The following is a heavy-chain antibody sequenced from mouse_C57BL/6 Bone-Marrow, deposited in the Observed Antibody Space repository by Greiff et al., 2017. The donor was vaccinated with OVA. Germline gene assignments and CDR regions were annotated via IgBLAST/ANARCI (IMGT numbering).Heavy chain of an antibody. J-gene: IGHJ1*03. V-gene: IGHV1-63*01. CDR1: GYTFTNYW. Sequence: QVQLKESGAELVRPGTSVKMSCKASGYTFTNYWIGWAKQRPGHGLEWIGDIYPGGGYTNYNEKFKGKATLTADKSSSTAYMQFSSLTSEDSAIYYCARSSDYGWYFDVWGTGTTVTVSS. D-gene: IGHD2-4*01. CDR2: IYPGGGYT. CDR3: ARSSDYGWYFDV.